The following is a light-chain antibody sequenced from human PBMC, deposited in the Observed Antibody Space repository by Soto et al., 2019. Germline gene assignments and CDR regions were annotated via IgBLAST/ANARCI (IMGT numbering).Light chain of an antibody. CDR3: QQYYSTPWT. Sequence: DIVMTQSPDSLAVSLGERATINCKSSQSVLYSSNNKNYLAWYQQKPGQPPKLLIYWASTRESVVPDRFSGSGSGTDFTLTISSLQAGDVAVYYCQQYYSTPWTFGQGTKVEIK. V-gene: IGKV4-1*01. CDR1: QSVLYSSNNKNY. CDR2: WAS. J-gene: IGKJ1*01.